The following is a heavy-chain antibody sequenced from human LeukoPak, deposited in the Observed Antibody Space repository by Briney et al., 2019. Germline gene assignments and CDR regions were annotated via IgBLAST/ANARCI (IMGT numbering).Heavy chain of an antibody. Sequence: GESLKISCKGSGYSFTSYWISWVRQMPGKGLEWMGRIDPSDSYSNYSPSFQGHVTISVDKSISTAYLHWSSLKASDTAMYYCARLYYYDSSGYYSPYWYFDLGGRGTLVTVSS. D-gene: IGHD3-22*01. CDR1: GYSFTSYW. J-gene: IGHJ2*01. CDR3: ARLYYYDSSGYYSPYWYFDL. V-gene: IGHV5-10-1*01. CDR2: IDPSDSYS.